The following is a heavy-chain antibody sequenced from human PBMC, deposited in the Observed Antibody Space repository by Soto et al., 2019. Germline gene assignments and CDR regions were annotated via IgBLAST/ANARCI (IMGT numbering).Heavy chain of an antibody. D-gene: IGHD4-17*01. CDR3: ARLYGGNLFDY. J-gene: IGHJ4*02. CDR2: FYYSGST. CDR1: GGSISSSSYY. V-gene: IGHV4-39*01. Sequence: QLQLQESGPGLVKPSETLSLTCTVPGGSISSSSYYWGWIRQPPGKGLEWIGSFYYSGSTYYNPSLKSRVTISVDTSKNQFSLRLSSVTAADTAVYYCARLYGGNLFDYGGQGTLVTVSS.